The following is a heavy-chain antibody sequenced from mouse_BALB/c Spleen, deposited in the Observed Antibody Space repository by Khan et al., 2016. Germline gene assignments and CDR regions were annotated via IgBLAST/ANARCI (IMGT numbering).Heavy chain of an antibody. CDR2: INPDSGTI. J-gene: IGHJ1*01. CDR1: GYDFSRYW. Sequence: EVKLIESGGDLVQPGGSLKLSCAASGYDFSRYWMRWVRQAPGKGLEWIGDINPDSGTINYNQYLKDTFIISTENAKNTTYLQMSRVQYEDTAIYYWASTFWYFDVWGAGTTVTVSS. V-gene: IGHV4-1*02. CDR3: ASTFWYFDV.